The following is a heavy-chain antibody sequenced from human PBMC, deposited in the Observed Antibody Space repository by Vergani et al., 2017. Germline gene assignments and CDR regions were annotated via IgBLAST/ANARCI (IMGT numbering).Heavy chain of an antibody. Sequence: QVQLQQWGAGLLKPSETLSLTCAVYGGSFSGYSWGWIRQPPGKGLEWIASIYYSGSTYYNPSLKRRVTLSVDTSKNQYSLKLSSSTAADTAVYFCSRHSTVEWLVKLGWIDPWGQGILVTVSS. D-gene: IGHD6-19*01. J-gene: IGHJ5*02. CDR3: SRHSTVEWLVKLGWIDP. V-gene: IGHV4-34*01. CDR1: GGSFSGYS. CDR2: IYYSGST.